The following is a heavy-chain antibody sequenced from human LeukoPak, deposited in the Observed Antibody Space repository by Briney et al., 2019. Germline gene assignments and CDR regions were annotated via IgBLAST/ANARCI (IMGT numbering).Heavy chain of an antibody. J-gene: IGHJ6*03. CDR3: ARLDYYGSGSYYNDYYYYMDV. V-gene: IGHV3-20*04. CDR1: GFTFDDYG. Sequence: GGSLRLSCAASGFTFDDYGMSWVRQAPGKGLEWVSGINWNGGSTGYVDSVKGRFTISRDNAKNSLYLQMNSLRAEDTALYYCARLDYYGSGSYYNDYYYYMDVWGKGTTVTVSS. D-gene: IGHD3-10*01. CDR2: INWNGGST.